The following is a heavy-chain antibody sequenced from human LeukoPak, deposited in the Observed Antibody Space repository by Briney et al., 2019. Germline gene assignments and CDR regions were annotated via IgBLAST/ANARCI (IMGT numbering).Heavy chain of an antibody. CDR1: GFTFSSYW. V-gene: IGHV3-7*01. CDR2: IKQDGSEK. J-gene: IGHJ6*03. Sequence: RGSLRLSCAASGFTFSSYWMSWVRQAPGKGLEWVANIKQDGSEKYYVDSVKGRFTISRDNAKNSLYLQMNSLRAEDTAVYYCARVGGSGSYYKVPDMGYYYYMDVWGKGTTVTVSS. CDR3: ARVGGSGSYYKVPDMGYYYYMDV. D-gene: IGHD3-10*01.